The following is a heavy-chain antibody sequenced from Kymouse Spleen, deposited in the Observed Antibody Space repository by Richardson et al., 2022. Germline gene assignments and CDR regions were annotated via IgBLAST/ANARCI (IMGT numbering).Heavy chain of an antibody. CDR2: IKSKTDGGTT. CDR3: TIDYSNLYYYYYGMDV. Sequence: EVQLVESGGGLVKPGGSLRLSCAASGFTFSNAWMSWVRQAPGKGLEWVGRIKSKTDGGTTDYAAPVKGRFTISRDDSKNTLYLQMNSLKTEDTAVYYCTIDYSNLYYYYYGMDVWGQGTTVTVSS. V-gene: IGHV3-15*01. J-gene: IGHJ6*02. D-gene: IGHD4-11,IGHD4-11*01. CDR1: GFTFSNAW.